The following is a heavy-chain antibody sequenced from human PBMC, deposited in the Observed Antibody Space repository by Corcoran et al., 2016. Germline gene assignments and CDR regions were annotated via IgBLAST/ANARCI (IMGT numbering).Heavy chain of an antibody. CDR3: AKEGEEDY. V-gene: IGHV3-30*18. J-gene: IGHJ4*02. D-gene: IGHD3-16*01. CDR1: GFIFSSSG. Sequence: VSLVESGGVVVQPGRSLRLSCAASGFIFSSSGMHWVRQAPGKGLEWVAVISYDGSNKYYADSVKGRFTVSRDTSKNTLYLQMNSLRSEDTAVYYCAKEGEEDYCGQGALVTVSS. CDR2: ISYDGSNK.